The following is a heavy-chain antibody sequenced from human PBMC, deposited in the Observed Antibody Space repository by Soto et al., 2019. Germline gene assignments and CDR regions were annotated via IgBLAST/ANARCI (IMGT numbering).Heavy chain of an antibody. Sequence: GGSLRLSCAASGFSFGTYAMAWVRQAPGKGLEWVSAISGSGDRDIPYADSVKGRFSISRDNSKNTLYLQMNSLRSEDTAVYYCAREVDRSGGSYAMNAFDIWGQGTMVTVS. CDR2: ISGSGDRD. CDR3: AREVDRSGGSYAMNAFDI. J-gene: IGHJ3*02. V-gene: IGHV3-23*01. D-gene: IGHD2-15*01. CDR1: GFSFGTYA.